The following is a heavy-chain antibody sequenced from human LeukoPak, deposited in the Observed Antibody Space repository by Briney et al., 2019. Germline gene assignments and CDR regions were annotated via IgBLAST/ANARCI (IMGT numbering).Heavy chain of an antibody. CDR1: GYSFTSYW. Sequence: GESLKISCEASGYSFTSYWIGWVRQMPGKGLEWMGIIYPGDSDTRYSPSFQGQVTISADKSTSTAYLQWSSLKASDTAMYYYARSPPSSYCTATSCYPRHFDYWGQGTLVTVSS. J-gene: IGHJ4*02. D-gene: IGHD2-2*01. CDR2: IYPGDSDT. CDR3: ARSPPSSYCTATSCYPRHFDY. V-gene: IGHV5-51*01.